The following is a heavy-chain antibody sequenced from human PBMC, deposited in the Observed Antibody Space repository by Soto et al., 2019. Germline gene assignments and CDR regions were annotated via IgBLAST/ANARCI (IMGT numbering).Heavy chain of an antibody. V-gene: IGHV3-73*02. Sequence: EVQLVESGGGLVQPGGSLKLSCAASGFTFSGSTMHWVRQTSEKGLEWVGRIRGKTNNYATTYAASMKGRFTISRDDSKSTAFLQMISLKTEDTALYYCTREGAAHDYWGQGTLVTVSS. CDR2: IRGKTNNYAT. CDR1: GFTFSGST. D-gene: IGHD1-26*01. J-gene: IGHJ4*02. CDR3: TREGAAHDY.